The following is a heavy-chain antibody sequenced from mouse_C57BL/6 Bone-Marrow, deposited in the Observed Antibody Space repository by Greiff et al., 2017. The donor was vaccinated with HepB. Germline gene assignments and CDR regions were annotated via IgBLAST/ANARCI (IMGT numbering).Heavy chain of an antibody. CDR3: VYYSWFAY. D-gene: IGHD1-1*01. J-gene: IGHJ3*01. Sequence: VQLQQSGAELARPGASVKMSCKASGYTFTSYTMHWVKQRPGQGLEWIGYINPSSGYTKYNQKFKDKATLTADTSSSTAYMQLSSLTSEDSAVYYCVYYSWFAYWGQGTLITVSA. V-gene: IGHV1-4*01. CDR2: INPSSGYT. CDR1: GYTFTSYT.